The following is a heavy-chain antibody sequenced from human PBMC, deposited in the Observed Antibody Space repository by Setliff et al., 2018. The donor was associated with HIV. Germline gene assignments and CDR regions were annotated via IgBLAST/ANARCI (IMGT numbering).Heavy chain of an antibody. CDR2: ISPSSSTL. D-gene: IGHD3-22*01. Sequence: GGSLRLSCAASGFTFSDYQMNWVRQAPGKGLEWISYISPSSSTLYYADSVKGRFTISRDNAKNSLYLQMNSLRAEDTAVYYCARVSDRDYYDSNGYPAYWGQGTLVTVSS. J-gene: IGHJ4*02. V-gene: IGHV3-48*01. CDR1: GFTFSDYQ. CDR3: ARVSDRDYYDSNGYPAY.